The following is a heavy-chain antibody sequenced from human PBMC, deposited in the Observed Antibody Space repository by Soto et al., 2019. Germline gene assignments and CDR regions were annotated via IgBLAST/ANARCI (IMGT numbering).Heavy chain of an antibody. CDR2: ISYDGSNK. CDR1: GFTFSSYG. V-gene: IGHV3-30*03. D-gene: IGHD4-17*01. Sequence: GGSLRLSCAASGFTFSSYGMHWVRQAPGKGLEWVAVISYDGSNKNYADSVKGGFTISRDNSKNTLYLQMNSRRAEDAAVYYCAEIGLYGDGHPYYFDDWGQGTLVTVSS. CDR3: AEIGLYGDGHPYYFDD. J-gene: IGHJ4*02.